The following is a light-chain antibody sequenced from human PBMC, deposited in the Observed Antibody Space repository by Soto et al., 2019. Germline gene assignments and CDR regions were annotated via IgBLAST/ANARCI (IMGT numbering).Light chain of an antibody. Sequence: EIVITQSPATLPVSPGERATLSCRASQSVSSNLDWYQQKPGQAPRLLIYGASTRATGIPARFSGSGSGTEFTLTISSLQSEDFAVYYCQQYNNWPFTFGQGTRLEIK. CDR2: GAS. J-gene: IGKJ5*01. CDR3: QQYNNWPFT. V-gene: IGKV3-15*01. CDR1: QSVSSN.